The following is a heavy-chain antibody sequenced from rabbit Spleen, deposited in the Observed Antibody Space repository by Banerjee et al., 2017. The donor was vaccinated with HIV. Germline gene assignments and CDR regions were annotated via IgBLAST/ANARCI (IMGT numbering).Heavy chain of an antibody. CDR3: ARDAGTSFSTYGMDL. Sequence: QSLEESGGDLVKPEGSLTLTCTASGFSFNGGYDMCWVRQAPGKGLEWVACAYAGSSGSTYSATWAKGRFTISKTSSTTLTLQMTSLTAADTATYFCARDAGTSFSTYGMDLWGPGTLVTVS. J-gene: IGHJ6*01. CDR2: AYAGSSGST. CDR1: GFSFNGGYD. V-gene: IGHV1S40*01. D-gene: IGHD8-1*01.